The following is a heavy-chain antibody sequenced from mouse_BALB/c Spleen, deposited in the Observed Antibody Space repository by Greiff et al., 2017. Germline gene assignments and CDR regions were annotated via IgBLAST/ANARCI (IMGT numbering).Heavy chain of an antibody. CDR2: INPSNGGT. D-gene: IGHD2-1*01. J-gene: IGHJ4*01. CDR3: TRGGNYPYYYAMDY. Sequence: QVHVKQSGAELVKPGASVKLSCKASGYTFTSYYMYWVKQRPGQGLEWIGEINPSNGGTNFNEKFKSKATLTVDKSSSTAYKQLSSLTSEDSAVYYCTRGGNYPYYYAMDYWGQGTSVTVSS. V-gene: IGHV1S81*02. CDR1: GYTFTSYY.